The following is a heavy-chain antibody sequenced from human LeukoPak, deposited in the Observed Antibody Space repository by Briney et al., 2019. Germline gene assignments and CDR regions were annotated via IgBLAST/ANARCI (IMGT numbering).Heavy chain of an antibody. D-gene: IGHD6-19*01. CDR1: GFTFSSYA. CDR3: AKDLSSGGGY. Sequence: PGGSLRLSCAASGFTFSSYAMHGVRQAPGKGLEWVAVISYDGSNKYYADSVKGRLTISRDNSKNTLYLQMNSLRAEDTAVYYCAKDLSSGGGYWGQGTLVTVSS. V-gene: IGHV3-30-3*01. J-gene: IGHJ4*02. CDR2: ISYDGSNK.